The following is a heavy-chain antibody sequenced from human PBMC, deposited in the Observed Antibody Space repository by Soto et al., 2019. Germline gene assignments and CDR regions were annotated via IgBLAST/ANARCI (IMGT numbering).Heavy chain of an antibody. CDR2: ISSSSSYI. V-gene: IGHV3-21*01. D-gene: IGHD2-15*01. J-gene: IGHJ5*02. CDR3: ARDISSWSGGSCYYGNWCDP. CDR1: GFTFSSYS. Sequence: WRSLRLPCAASGFTFSSYSMNWLRQAPGKGLEWVSSISSSSSYIYYADSVKGRFTISRDNAKNSLCLQMSSLRAEDTSVYYCARDISSWSGGSCYYGNWCDPYGQGTMVTVSS.